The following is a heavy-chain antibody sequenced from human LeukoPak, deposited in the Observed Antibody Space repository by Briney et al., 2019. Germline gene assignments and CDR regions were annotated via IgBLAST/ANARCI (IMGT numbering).Heavy chain of an antibody. CDR1: GGTFSSSA. J-gene: IGHJ3*02. D-gene: IGHD3-22*01. CDR3: ARPTDSSGYYWPTGSFDI. CDR2: IIPIFGTA. Sequence: SVKVSCKASGGTFSSSAISWVRQAPGQGLEWMGRIIPIFGTANYAQKFQGRVTITADKSTSTAYMELSSLRSEDTAVYYCARPTDSSGYYWPTGSFDIWGQGTLVTVSS. V-gene: IGHV1-69*06.